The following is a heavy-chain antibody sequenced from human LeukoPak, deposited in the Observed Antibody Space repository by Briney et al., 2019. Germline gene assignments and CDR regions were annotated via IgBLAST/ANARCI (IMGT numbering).Heavy chain of an antibody. D-gene: IGHD3-10*01. Sequence: GGSLRLSCAASGFTVSNNYMTWVRQAPGKGLEWVSLIYSGGSTYYADSVKGRFTISRDNSKNTVYLQMNSLRAEDTAVYYCARDRGDYYGSGKPFDPWGQGTLVTVSS. CDR1: GFTVSNNY. J-gene: IGHJ5*02. CDR3: ARDRGDYYGSGKPFDP. CDR2: IYSGGST. V-gene: IGHV3-66*01.